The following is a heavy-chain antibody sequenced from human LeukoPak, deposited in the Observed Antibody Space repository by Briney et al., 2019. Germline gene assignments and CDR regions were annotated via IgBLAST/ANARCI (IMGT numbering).Heavy chain of an antibody. J-gene: IGHJ4*02. Sequence: GGSLRLSCAGSGFTFGGYGMHWFRQTPGKGLEWVAVIAYDGSRAFYADSVKGRFTISRDNSKNTMSVQMDDLRAEDTAVYYCTRYNNDHFDFWGQGTLVTVSS. D-gene: IGHD1-14*01. CDR3: TRYNNDHFDF. V-gene: IGHV3-33*01. CDR1: GFTFGGYG. CDR2: IAYDGSRA.